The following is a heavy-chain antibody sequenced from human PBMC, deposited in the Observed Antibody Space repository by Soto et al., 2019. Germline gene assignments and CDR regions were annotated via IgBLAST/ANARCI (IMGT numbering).Heavy chain of an antibody. Sequence: GGSLRLSCAASGFTFSSYAMSWVRQAPWKGLEWVSAISGSGGSTYYADSVKGRFTISRDNSKNTLYLQMNSLRAEDTAVYYCAKSWNIVVVPAVDYWGQGTLVTSPQ. CDR2: ISGSGGST. D-gene: IGHD2-2*01. CDR3: AKSWNIVVVPAVDY. V-gene: IGHV3-23*01. J-gene: IGHJ4*02. CDR1: GFTFSSYA.